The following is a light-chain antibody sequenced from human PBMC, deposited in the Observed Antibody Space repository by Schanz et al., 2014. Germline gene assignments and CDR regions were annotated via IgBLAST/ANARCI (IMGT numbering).Light chain of an antibody. CDR3: QQRANWPRT. CDR2: GAS. Sequence: EIVLTQSPGTLSLSPGERATLSCRASQSVSSSYLAWYQQKRGQGPRLLIYGASSRATGIPDRFSGSGSGTDFTLTISRLEPEDFAVYFCQQRANWPRTFGQGTQVEIK. CDR1: QSVSSSY. J-gene: IGKJ1*01. V-gene: IGKV3D-20*02.